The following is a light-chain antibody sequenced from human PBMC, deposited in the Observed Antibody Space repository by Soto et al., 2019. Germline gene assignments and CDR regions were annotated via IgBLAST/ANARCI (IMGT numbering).Light chain of an antibody. CDR3: QQQYSSLALT. V-gene: IGKV3-20*01. J-gene: IGKJ4*01. CDR2: GAA. CDR1: QRVTSSY. Sequence: EIVMTQSPATLSVSPGERASLSCRASQRVTSSYMASYQQKPGEAPRLLIYGAASRTTSITHRFSGSGSGRNFTLTISRLEPEDFAVYYCQQQYSSLALTFGGGTKVDIK.